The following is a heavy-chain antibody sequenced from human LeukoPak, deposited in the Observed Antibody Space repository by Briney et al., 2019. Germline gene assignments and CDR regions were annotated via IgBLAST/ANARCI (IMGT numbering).Heavy chain of an antibody. CDR1: GYTFTGYY. CDR3: ASWLISGHGSTFGGVIASSGYTTRDY. D-gene: IGHD3-16*02. J-gene: IGHJ4*02. Sequence: ASVKVSCKASGYTFTGYYMHWVRQAPGQGLEWMGRINPNSGGTNYAQKFQGRVTMARDTSISTAYMELSRLGSDDTAVYYCASWLISGHGSTFGGVIASSGYTTRDYWGQGTLVTVSS. V-gene: IGHV1-2*06. CDR2: INPNSGGT.